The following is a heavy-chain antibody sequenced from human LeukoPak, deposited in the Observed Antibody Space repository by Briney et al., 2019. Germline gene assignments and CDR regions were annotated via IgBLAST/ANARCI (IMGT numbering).Heavy chain of an antibody. CDR1: GFTFSSYA. Sequence: GGSLRLSCAASGFTFSSYAMSWVRQAPGKGLEWVSVIYSGGNTYYADSVKGRFTISRDNSKNTLYLQMNSLRAEDTAVYYCARAVSSGYDPFDYWGQGTLVTVSS. J-gene: IGHJ4*02. D-gene: IGHD3-22*01. CDR2: IYSGGNT. V-gene: IGHV3-53*01. CDR3: ARAVSSGYDPFDY.